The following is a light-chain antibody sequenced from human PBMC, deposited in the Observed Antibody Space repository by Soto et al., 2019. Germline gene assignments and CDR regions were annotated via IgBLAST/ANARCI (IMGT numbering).Light chain of an antibody. CDR2: KAS. Sequence: MTQTDPTVVVYVGDRVTFTCLASQTISSWLGWYQQKPGKAPKLLIYKASTLKSGVPSRFSGSGSRTEFTLTISCLQPDYFATYYYQHYNSYSETFGQGTKVDIK. CDR1: QTISSW. V-gene: IGKV1-5*03. J-gene: IGKJ1*01. CDR3: QHYNSYSET.